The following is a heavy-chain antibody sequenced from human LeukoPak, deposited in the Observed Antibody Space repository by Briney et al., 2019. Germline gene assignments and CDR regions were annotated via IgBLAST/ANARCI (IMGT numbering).Heavy chain of an antibody. J-gene: IGHJ1*01. D-gene: IGHD4-17*01. CDR2: INWNGAST. V-gene: IGHV3-20*04. CDR1: GFAFDDYG. Sequence: GGSLRLSCAASGFAFDDYGMSGVRQVPGKGLDGVSGINWNGASTGYADSVKGRFTISRDNAKKSLYLQMNSLRAEDTALYYCARDYGSVLTYFQHWGQGTLVTVFS. CDR3: ARDYGSVLTYFQH.